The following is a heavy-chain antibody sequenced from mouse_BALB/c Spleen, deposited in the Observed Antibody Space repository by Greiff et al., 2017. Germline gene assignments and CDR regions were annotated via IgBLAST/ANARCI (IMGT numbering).Heavy chain of an antibody. D-gene: IGHD5-2*01. CDR2: IRNKANGYTT. CDR1: GFTFTDYY. CDR3: ARDKNSWFAY. Sequence: EVKLMESGGGLVQPGGSLRLSCATSGFTFTDYYMSWVRQPPGKALEWLGFIRNKANGYTTEYSASVKGRFTISRDNSQSILYLQMNTLRAEDSATYYCARDKNSWFAYWGQGTLVTVSA. J-gene: IGHJ3*01. V-gene: IGHV7-3*02.